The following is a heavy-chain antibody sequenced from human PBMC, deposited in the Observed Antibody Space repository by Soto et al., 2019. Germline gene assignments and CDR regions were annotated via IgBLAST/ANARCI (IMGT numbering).Heavy chain of an antibody. V-gene: IGHV3-48*01. CDR2: ISSSSRTI. J-gene: IGHJ5*02. CDR1: GFTFSSYS. D-gene: IGHD3-10*02. CDR3: ARFHVPIPGDPGDWFDP. Sequence: EVQLVESGGGLVQPGGSLRLSCAASGFTFSSYSMNWVRQAPGKWLEWVSDISSSSRTIYYADSVKGRFTISRDKATNSLYLQMNSLRAEDMDVYYWARFHVPIPGDPGDWFDPWGQGTLVTVSS.